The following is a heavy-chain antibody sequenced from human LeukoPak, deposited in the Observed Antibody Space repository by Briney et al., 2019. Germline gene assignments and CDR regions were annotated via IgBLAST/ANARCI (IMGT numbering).Heavy chain of an antibody. CDR3: ARARYSGYEVDY. Sequence: GASVKVSCKASGYTFISYDINWVRQATGQGLEWMGWMNPNSGNTGYAQKFQGRVTMTRNTSISTAYMELSSLRSEDTAVYYCARARYSGYEVDYWGQGTLVTVSS. CDR1: GYTFISYD. J-gene: IGHJ4*02. D-gene: IGHD5-12*01. V-gene: IGHV1-8*01. CDR2: MNPNSGNT.